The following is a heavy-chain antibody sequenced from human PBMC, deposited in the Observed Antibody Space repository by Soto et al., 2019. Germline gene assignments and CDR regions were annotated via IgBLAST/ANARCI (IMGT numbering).Heavy chain of an antibody. J-gene: IGHJ4*02. D-gene: IGHD1-26*01. CDR2: IYRSGTT. Sequence: PSETLSLTCVVSNFSISSGYYWGWIRQSPGKGLEWIASIYRSGTTSYNPSLKSRVTISVDPSKNQFSLMLTAVTAADTAVYYCERHNSGSYYSVFNYWGRGSLVTVSS. V-gene: IGHV4-38-2*01. CDR3: ERHNSGSYYSVFNY. CDR1: NFSISSGYY.